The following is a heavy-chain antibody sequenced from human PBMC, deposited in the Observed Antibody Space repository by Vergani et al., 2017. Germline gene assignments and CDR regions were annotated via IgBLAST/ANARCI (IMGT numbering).Heavy chain of an antibody. CDR2: IYYSGST. J-gene: IGHJ2*01. V-gene: IGHV4-59*01. D-gene: IGHD6-19*01. CDR1: GGSISRYN. Sequence: QVQLQESGPGLVKPSETLSLTCSVSGGSISRYNWSWIRQPAGKGLEWIGYIYYSGSTNYNPSLKSRVTISVDTSKNQLSLKLSSVTAADTAVYYCARDRRLARDWYFDLWGRGTLVTVSS. CDR3: ARDRRLARDWYFDL.